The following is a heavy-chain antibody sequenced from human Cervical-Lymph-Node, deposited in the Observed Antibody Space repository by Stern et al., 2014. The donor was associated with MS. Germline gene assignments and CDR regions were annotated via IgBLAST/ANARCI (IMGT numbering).Heavy chain of an antibody. CDR2: ISYDGSNK. D-gene: IGHD3-22*01. J-gene: IGHJ4*02. CDR1: GFAFSNFD. V-gene: IGHV3-30*18. CDR3: AKGTWGAAYSGNSGYYPDDY. Sequence: VQLVASGGGVVQSGRSLRLSCVASGFAFSNFDMHWVRQAPGKGLEWVALISYDGSNKYYADSVKGRFTISRDDSKNTLFLQVSSLRPEDTAVYYCAKGTWGAAYSGNSGYYPDDYWGQGTLVTVSS.